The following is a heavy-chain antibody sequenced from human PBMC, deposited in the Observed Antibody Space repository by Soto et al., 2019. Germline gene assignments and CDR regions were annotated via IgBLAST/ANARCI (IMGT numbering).Heavy chain of an antibody. Sequence: PSETLSLTCTVSGGSISSYYWSWIRQPPGKGLEWIGYIYYSGSTNYNPSLKSRVTISVDTSKNQFSLKLSSVTAADTAVYYRARAPWGIAAANLFGDYYYGMDVWGQGTTVTVSS. D-gene: IGHD6-13*01. V-gene: IGHV4-59*01. CDR2: IYYSGST. CDR1: GGSISSYY. CDR3: ARAPWGIAAANLFGDYYYGMDV. J-gene: IGHJ6*02.